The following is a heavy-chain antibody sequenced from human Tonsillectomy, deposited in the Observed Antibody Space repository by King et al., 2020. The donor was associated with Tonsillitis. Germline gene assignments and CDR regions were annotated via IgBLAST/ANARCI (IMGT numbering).Heavy chain of an antibody. CDR3: TKASRMAFFNWFYFDE. Sequence: EVQLVESGGGRVKPGAFLRLSCLASGFTFGTYTMNWVRQAPGKGLEWVSSIGNSYSDIYYADSVKGRFTISRDNAKNSLYLEMNSLRAEDTAVYYCTKASRMAFFNWFYFDEWGQGTLVTVSS. D-gene: IGHD3/OR15-3a*01. V-gene: IGHV3-21*06. J-gene: IGHJ4*02. CDR2: IGNSYSDI. CDR1: GFTFGTYT.